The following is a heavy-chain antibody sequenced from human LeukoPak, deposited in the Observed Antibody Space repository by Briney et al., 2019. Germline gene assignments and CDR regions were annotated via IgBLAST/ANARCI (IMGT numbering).Heavy chain of an antibody. D-gene: IGHD3-22*01. J-gene: IGHJ4*02. CDR3: ARAAASSGYYFDY. CDR2: IIPIFGTP. V-gene: IGHV1-69*06. CDR1: GGTFSSYA. Sequence: SVKVFCKASGGTFSSYAISWVRQAPGQGLEWMGGIIPIFGTPNYAQKFQGRVTITADKSTSTAYMELSSVRSEDTAVYYCARAAASSGYYFDYWGQGTLVTVSS.